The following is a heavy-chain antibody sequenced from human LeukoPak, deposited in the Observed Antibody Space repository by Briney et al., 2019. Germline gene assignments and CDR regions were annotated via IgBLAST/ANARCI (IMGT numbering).Heavy chain of an antibody. Sequence: SDTLSLTCAVYGGSFSGYYWSWIRQPPGKGLEWIGEINHSGSTNYNPSLKSRVTISVDTSKSQFSLKLSSVTAADTAVYYCARRTAYSYGYFYYYYGMDVWGQGTTVTVSS. V-gene: IGHV4-34*01. J-gene: IGHJ6*02. CDR3: ARRTAYSYGYFYYYYGMDV. CDR2: INHSGST. D-gene: IGHD5-18*01. CDR1: GGSFSGYY.